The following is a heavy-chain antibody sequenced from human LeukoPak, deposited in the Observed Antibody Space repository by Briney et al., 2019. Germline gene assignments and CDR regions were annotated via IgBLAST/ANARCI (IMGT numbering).Heavy chain of an antibody. V-gene: IGHV3-66*01. D-gene: IGHD3-9*01. CDR2: IYSGGST. CDR3: ARAGILTGYYLDY. CDR1: GFTVSSNY. J-gene: IGHJ4*02. Sequence: GGSLRLSCAASGFTVSSNYMSWVRQAPGRGLEWVSAIYSGGSTYNADSVKGRFTISRDNSKNTLYLQMNSLRAKDTAVYYCARAGILTGYYLDYWGQGTLVTVSS.